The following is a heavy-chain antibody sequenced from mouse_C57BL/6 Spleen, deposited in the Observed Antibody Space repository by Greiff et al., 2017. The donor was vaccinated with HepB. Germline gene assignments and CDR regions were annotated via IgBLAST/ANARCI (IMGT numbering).Heavy chain of an antibody. CDR3: AGYDRFPFDY. D-gene: IGHD2-12*01. V-gene: IGHV1-39*01. CDR2: INPNYGTT. CDR1: GYSFTDYN. J-gene: IGHJ2*01. Sequence: VHVKQSGPELVKPGASVKISCKASGYSFTDYNMNWVKQSNGKSLEWIGVINPNYGTTSYNQKFKGKATLTVDQSSSTAYMQLSSLTSEDSAVYYCAGYDRFPFDYWGQGTTLTVSS.